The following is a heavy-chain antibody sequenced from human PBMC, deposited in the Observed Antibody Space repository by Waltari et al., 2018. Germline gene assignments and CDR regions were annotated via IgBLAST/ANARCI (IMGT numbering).Heavy chain of an antibody. D-gene: IGHD1-26*01. J-gene: IGHJ4*02. Sequence: QVQLVQSGAEVKEPGASVKVCCKASASSLTDYYIHRVRQAPGQGLEWMGYINSNDGGTNSAQKFQGRVTMSRDTSTSTTYLDLSSLRSDDTTVYYCARDPDPNLGYDYWGRGTLITVSS. CDR3: ARDPDPNLGYDY. CDR1: ASSLTDYY. V-gene: IGHV1-2*02. CDR2: INSNDGGT.